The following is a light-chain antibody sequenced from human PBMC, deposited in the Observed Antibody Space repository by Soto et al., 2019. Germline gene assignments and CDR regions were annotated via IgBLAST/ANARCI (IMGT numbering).Light chain of an antibody. Sequence: IQMTQSPSSLSACVGDRVTIACRASQGVGSYLSWYQQRPGKAPKILIYAASTLQTGVPSRFSGSGSGTEFTLTISSLQPEDFATYYCQQLNSYPLTFGGGTKVDIK. CDR1: QGVGSY. J-gene: IGKJ4*01. V-gene: IGKV1-9*01. CDR3: QQLNSYPLT. CDR2: AAS.